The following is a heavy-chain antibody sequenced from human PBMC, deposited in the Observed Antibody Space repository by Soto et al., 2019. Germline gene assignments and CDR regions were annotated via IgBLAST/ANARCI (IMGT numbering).Heavy chain of an antibody. CDR3: ARGDRGLYYYDSSGYNGAFDI. D-gene: IGHD3-22*01. V-gene: IGHV1-3*01. CDR2: INAGNGNT. Sequence: QVQLVQSGAEVKKPGASVKVSCKASGYTFTSYAMHWVRQAPGQRLEWMGWINAGNGNTKYSQKFQGRVTITRDTSASTAYMELSSLRSEDTAVYYCARGDRGLYYYDSSGYNGAFDIWGQGTMVTVSS. J-gene: IGHJ3*02. CDR1: GYTFTSYA.